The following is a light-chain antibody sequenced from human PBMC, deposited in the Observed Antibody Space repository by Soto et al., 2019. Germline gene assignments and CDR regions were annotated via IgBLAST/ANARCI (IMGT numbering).Light chain of an antibody. V-gene: IGKV1-12*01. J-gene: IGKJ4*01. CDR2: AAS. Sequence: DIQMTQSPSFVSASVGDRVTITCRARQAVSTWLAWYQQKPGDAPKLLIYAASTLQSGVPSRFSGSGSGTDFTLTSRSLQPEDFATYYCQQANSFPRTFGGGTKVEIK. CDR1: QAVSTW. CDR3: QQANSFPRT.